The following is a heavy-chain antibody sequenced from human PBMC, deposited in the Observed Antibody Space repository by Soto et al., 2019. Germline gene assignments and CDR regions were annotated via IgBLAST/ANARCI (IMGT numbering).Heavy chain of an antibody. V-gene: IGHV4-38-2*01. CDR3: ARNEWFGEFVFDY. Sequence: PSENLSLTCAVSGYSISSGYYWGWIRQPPGKGLEWIGSIYHSGSTYYNPSLKSRVTISVDTSKNQFSLKLSSVTAADTAVYYCARNEWFGEFVFDYWGQGTLVTVSS. CDR1: GYSISSGYY. J-gene: IGHJ4*02. D-gene: IGHD3-10*01. CDR2: IYHSGST.